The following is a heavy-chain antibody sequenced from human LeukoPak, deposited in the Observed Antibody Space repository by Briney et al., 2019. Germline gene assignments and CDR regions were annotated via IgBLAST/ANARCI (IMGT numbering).Heavy chain of an antibody. V-gene: IGHV1-18*01. CDR1: GYTFTSYG. J-gene: IGHJ4*02. Sequence: ASVKVSCKASGYTFTSYGISWVRQAPGQGLEWMGWISAYNGNTNYAQKLQGRVTMTRDTSISTAYMELSRLRSDDTAVYYCARALWTGYSSSWYSYFDYWGQGTLVTVSS. D-gene: IGHD6-13*01. CDR2: ISAYNGNT. CDR3: ARALWTGYSSSWYSYFDY.